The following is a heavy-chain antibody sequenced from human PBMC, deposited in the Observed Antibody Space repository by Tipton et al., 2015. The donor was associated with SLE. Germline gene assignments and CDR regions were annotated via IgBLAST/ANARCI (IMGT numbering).Heavy chain of an antibody. J-gene: IGHJ2*01. V-gene: IGHV4-4*08. CDR2: IYTGGRS. D-gene: IGHD4-17*01. CDR3: ARKTFGDYIFDI. CDR1: GGSFSSYY. Sequence: TLSFTCSVSGGSFSSYYWTWIRQSPGKGLEWIGYIYTGGRSDYNPSLKSRLTISADTSKDQFSLRLSSVTAADTAVYYCARKTFGDYIFDIWGRGALVTVSS.